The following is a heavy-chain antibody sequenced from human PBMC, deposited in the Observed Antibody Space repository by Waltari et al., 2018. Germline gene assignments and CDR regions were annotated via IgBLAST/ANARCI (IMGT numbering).Heavy chain of an antibody. D-gene: IGHD5-18*01. CDR1: GFTFPSFW. CDR3: ATTLFRTQRGDGVDV. J-gene: IGHJ6*02. Sequence: EVHVVESVGGLVPPGGSLRLSCAACGFTFPSFWTSWVRQAPGKGLEWVASINQDGSDTYYVDSVKGRFIISRDNAENSLFLQMSSLSAEDTAVYSCATTLFRTQRGDGVDVWGQGTTVIVSS. V-gene: IGHV3-7*01. CDR2: INQDGSDT.